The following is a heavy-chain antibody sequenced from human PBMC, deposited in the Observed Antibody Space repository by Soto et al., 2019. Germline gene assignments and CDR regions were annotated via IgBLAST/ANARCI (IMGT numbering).Heavy chain of an antibody. D-gene: IGHD3-22*01. CDR1: GYSFAGYW. V-gene: IGHV5-10-1*01. CDR2: IDPSDSQT. CDR3: ARQIYDSDTGPNFQYHFDS. Sequence: PGESLKISCKGSGYSFAGYWITWVRQKPGKGLEWMGRIDPSDSQTYYSPSFRGHVTISATKSITTAFLQWSSLRASDTAMYYCARQIYDSDTGPNFQYHFDSWGQGTPVTVSS. J-gene: IGHJ4*02.